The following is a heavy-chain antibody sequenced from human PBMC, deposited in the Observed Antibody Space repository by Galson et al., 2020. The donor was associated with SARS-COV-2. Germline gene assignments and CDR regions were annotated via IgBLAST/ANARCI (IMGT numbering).Heavy chain of an antibody. V-gene: IGHV3-30-3*01. J-gene: IGHJ6*02. D-gene: IGHD6-13*01. Sequence: GGSLRLSCAASGFTFSSYAMHWVRQAPGKGLEWVAVISYDGSNKYYADSVKGRFTISRDNSKNTLYLQMNSLRAEDTAVYYCARDWYSSSWSVGYYYYYGMDVWGQGTTVTVSS. CDR2: ISYDGSNK. CDR1: GFTFSSYA. CDR3: ARDWYSSSWSVGYYYYYGMDV.